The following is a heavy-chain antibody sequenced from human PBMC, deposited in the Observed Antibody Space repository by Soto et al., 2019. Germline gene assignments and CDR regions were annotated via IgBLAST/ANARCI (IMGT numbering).Heavy chain of an antibody. CDR1: GGSFSGYY. CDR2: INHSGST. CDR3: ARTFPAHWGTRRWFDP. V-gene: IGHV4-34*01. J-gene: IGHJ5*02. Sequence: SETLSLTCAVYGGSFSGYYWSWIRQPPGKGLEWIGEINHSGSTNYNPSLKSRVTISVDTSKNQFSLKLGSVTAADTAVYYCARTFPAHWGTRRWFDPWGQGTLVTVSS. D-gene: IGHD1-7*01.